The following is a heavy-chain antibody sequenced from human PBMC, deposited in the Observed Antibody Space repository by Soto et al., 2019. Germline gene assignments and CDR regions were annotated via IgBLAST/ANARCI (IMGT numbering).Heavy chain of an antibody. CDR1: GFTFSDSW. D-gene: IGHD3-16*01. J-gene: IGHJ6*02. Sequence: GGSLRLSGAAGGFTFSDSWMDWVRQAPGKGPEWVANIKQDGSEKNYVDSVKGRFIISRDNAKNSLYLQMNSLRAEDTAVYYCASLGRHGWRQGTTVTVSS. V-gene: IGHV3-7*01. CDR2: IKQDGSEK. CDR3: ASLGRHG.